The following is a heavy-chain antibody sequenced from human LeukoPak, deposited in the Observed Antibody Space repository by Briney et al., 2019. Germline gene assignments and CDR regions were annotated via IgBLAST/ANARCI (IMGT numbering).Heavy chain of an antibody. J-gene: IGHJ4*02. CDR2: INSRGST. CDR1: GGSISSYY. D-gene: IGHD3-22*01. V-gene: IGHV4-59*01. CDR3: VRAGFDTSGHHSTYYFDY. Sequence: PSETLSLTCGVSGGSISSYYWSWIRQPPGKGLEWIGYINSRGSTSYNPSLKSRVTISVGTSKNQFSLKLSSVTAPDTAVYYCVRAGFDTSGHHSTYYFDYWGQGTLVTVSS.